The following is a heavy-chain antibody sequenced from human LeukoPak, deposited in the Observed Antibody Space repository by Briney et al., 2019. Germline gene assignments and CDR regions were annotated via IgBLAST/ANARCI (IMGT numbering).Heavy chain of an antibody. D-gene: IGHD5-12*01. CDR1: GFTFSSYA. Sequence: PGGSLRLSCAASGFTFSSYAMSWVRQAPGKGLGWVSAISGSGGSTYYADSVKGRFTISRDNSKNTLYLQMNSLRAEDTAVYYCAKDRTYSGYDDYFDYWGQGTLVTVSS. CDR2: ISGSGGST. J-gene: IGHJ4*02. CDR3: AKDRTYSGYDDYFDY. V-gene: IGHV3-23*01.